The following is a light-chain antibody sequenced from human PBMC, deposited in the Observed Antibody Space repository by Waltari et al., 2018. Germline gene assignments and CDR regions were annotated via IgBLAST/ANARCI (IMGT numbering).Light chain of an antibody. CDR1: QSVFKY. Sequence: EIVLTQTPATRSLSAGERVTLSCRARQSVFKYLAWYQLKPGQAPRLLIYDTSKRATGIPARFSGSGSGTDFTLTISNLETDAFALYYCQQGSILPLTFGGGTKVKIK. J-gene: IGKJ4*01. CDR3: QQGSILPLT. CDR2: DTS. V-gene: IGKV3-11*01.